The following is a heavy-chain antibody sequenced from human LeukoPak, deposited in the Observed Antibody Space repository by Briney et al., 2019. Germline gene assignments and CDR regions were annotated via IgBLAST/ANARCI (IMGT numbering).Heavy chain of an antibody. J-gene: IGHJ4*02. CDR2: IYYSGST. CDR3: ARGGRFSGYSYAY. V-gene: IGHV4-59*01. Sequence: SETLSLTCTVSGGSISSYYWSWIRQPPGKGLEWIGYIYYSGSTNYNPSLKSRVTISVDTSKNQFSLKLSSVTAADTAVCYCARGGRFSGYSYAYWGQGTLVTVSS. D-gene: IGHD3-22*01. CDR1: GGSISSYY.